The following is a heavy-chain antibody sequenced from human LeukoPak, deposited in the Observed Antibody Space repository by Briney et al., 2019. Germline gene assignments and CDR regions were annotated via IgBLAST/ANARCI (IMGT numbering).Heavy chain of an antibody. Sequence: TPSETLSLTCTVSGGSISSGSYYWSWIRQPAGKGLEWIGRIYTSGSTNYNPSLKSRVTISVDTSKNQFSLKLSSVTAADTAVYYCARTLSSGWYYFDYWGQGTLVTVSS. D-gene: IGHD6-19*01. CDR1: GGSISSGSYY. J-gene: IGHJ4*02. V-gene: IGHV4-61*02. CDR3: ARTLSSGWYYFDY. CDR2: IYTSGST.